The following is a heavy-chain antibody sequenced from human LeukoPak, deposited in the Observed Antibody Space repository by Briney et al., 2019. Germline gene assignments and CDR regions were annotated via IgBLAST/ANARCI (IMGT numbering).Heavy chain of an antibody. V-gene: IGHV1-18*01. Sequence: ASVKVSCKASGYTFTSYGISWVRQAPGQGLEWMGWISAYNGNTNYAQELQGRVTMTTDTATTTAYMELRSLRSGDTAVYYCARDSLITGTTTPDDAFDIWGQGTMVTVSS. CDR3: ARDSLITGTTTPDDAFDI. D-gene: IGHD1-1*01. CDR1: GYTFTSYG. CDR2: ISAYNGNT. J-gene: IGHJ3*02.